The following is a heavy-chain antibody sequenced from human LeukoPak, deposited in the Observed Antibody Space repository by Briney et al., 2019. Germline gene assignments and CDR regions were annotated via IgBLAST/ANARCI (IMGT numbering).Heavy chain of an antibody. CDR1: GGTFSMYS. D-gene: IGHD3-10*01. Sequence: SVKVSCKASGGTFSMYSVNWVRHGPGQGREWMGSIIPMFGNAKYAQKFQERVTITADESTNTAYMELRTLRSDATGEFYCAIITGTSNVFYIWGQGTLVSVSS. CDR2: IIPMFGNA. V-gene: IGHV1-69*13. CDR3: AIITGTSNVFYI. J-gene: IGHJ3*01.